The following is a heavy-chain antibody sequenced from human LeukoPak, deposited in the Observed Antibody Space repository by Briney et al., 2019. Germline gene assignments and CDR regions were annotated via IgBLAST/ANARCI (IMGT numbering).Heavy chain of an antibody. V-gene: IGHV1-46*01. Sequence: GASVKVSCKASGGTFTRFYIHWVRQAPGQGLEWMGRINPVVGTANYAQKFQGRVTMTAAMSTRTVYMELSSLRSEDTAGYYCARECVEGHECEYCYFSMDVWGKGTTDTV. CDR1: GGTFTRFY. J-gene: IGHJ6*03. CDR3: ARECVEGHECEYCYFSMDV. CDR2: INPVVGTA. D-gene: IGHD2/OR15-2a*01.